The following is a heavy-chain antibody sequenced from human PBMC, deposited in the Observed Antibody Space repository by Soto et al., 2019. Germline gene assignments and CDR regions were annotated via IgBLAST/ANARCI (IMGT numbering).Heavy chain of an antibody. CDR3: AREDIEAFDI. Sequence: ASVKVSCKASGYTFTSYDINWVRQATGQGLEWMGWTNPSSGNTGYAQKFQGRVTMTRNTSISTAYMELSSLRSEDTAVYYCAREDIEAFDIWGQGTMVTVSS. D-gene: IGHD2-15*01. CDR1: GYTFTSYD. CDR2: TNPSSGNT. J-gene: IGHJ3*02. V-gene: IGHV1-8*01.